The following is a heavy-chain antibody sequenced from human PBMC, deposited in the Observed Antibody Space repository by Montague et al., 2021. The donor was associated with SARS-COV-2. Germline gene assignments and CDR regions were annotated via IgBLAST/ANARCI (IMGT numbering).Heavy chain of an antibody. CDR1: GDSVSSNSAA. CDR2: TYYRSKWYT. J-gene: IGHJ4*02. V-gene: IGHV6-1*01. Sequence: CAISGDSVSSNSAAWNWIRQSPSGGLEWLGRTYYRSKWYTDYAPSVKTRITITPDTSNNQFSLHLNSVTPGDTAVYYCAREGTVAGARGIYFDDWGQGTLVTVSS. D-gene: IGHD1-26*01. CDR3: AREGTVAGARGIYFDD.